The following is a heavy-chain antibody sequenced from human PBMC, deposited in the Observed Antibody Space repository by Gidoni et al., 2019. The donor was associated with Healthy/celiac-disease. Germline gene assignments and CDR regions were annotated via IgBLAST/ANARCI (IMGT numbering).Heavy chain of an antibody. D-gene: IGHD3-22*01. J-gene: IGHJ4*02. Sequence: EVQLVESGGGLVKPGGSLRLSCAASGFTFSSYSMNWVRQAPGKGLEWVSSISSSSSYIYYADSVKGRFTISRDNAKNSLYLQMNSLRAEDTAVYYCARDPLLAYYYDSSGYPYYFDYWGQGTLVTVSS. V-gene: IGHV3-21*01. CDR2: ISSSSSYI. CDR1: GFTFSSYS. CDR3: ARDPLLAYYYDSSGYPYYFDY.